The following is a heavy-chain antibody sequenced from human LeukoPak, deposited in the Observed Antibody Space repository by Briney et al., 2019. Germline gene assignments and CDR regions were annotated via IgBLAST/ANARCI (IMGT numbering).Heavy chain of an antibody. Sequence: GASVKVSCQASGYIFIDYYIHWVRQAPGQGLEWMGVINPSGGSTRSAQKFQGRVTMTRDTSTSTVYMELSSLRSEDTAVYYCARFLCGGDCSRTWFDPWGQGTLVTVSS. CDR1: GYIFIDYY. CDR2: INPSGGST. J-gene: IGHJ5*02. V-gene: IGHV1-46*01. CDR3: ARFLCGGDCSRTWFDP. D-gene: IGHD2-21*02.